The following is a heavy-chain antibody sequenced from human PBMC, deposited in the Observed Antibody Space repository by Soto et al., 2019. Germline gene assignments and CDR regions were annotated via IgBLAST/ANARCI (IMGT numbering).Heavy chain of an antibody. Sequence: GGSLRLSCAASGFTFSSYAMHWVRQAPGKGLEWVAVISYDGSNKYYADSVKGRFTISRDNSKNTLYLQMNSLRAEDTAVYYCARVAADYDILTGYLAYYYYYYGMDVWGQGTTVTVSS. CDR1: GFTFSSYA. CDR3: ARVAADYDILTGYLAYYYYYYGMDV. CDR2: ISYDGSNK. J-gene: IGHJ6*02. D-gene: IGHD3-9*01. V-gene: IGHV3-30-3*01.